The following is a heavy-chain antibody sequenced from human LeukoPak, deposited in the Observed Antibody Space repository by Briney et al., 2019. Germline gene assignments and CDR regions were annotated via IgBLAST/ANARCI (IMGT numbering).Heavy chain of an antibody. CDR2: ISSNGGST. Sequence: GGSLRLSCAASGFTFSSYAMHWVRQAPGKGLEYVSAISSNGGSTYYANSVKGRFTISRDNSKNTLYLQMGSLRAEDMAVYYCARDRDSSSWYTTYYYYYMDVWGKRTTVTVSS. D-gene: IGHD6-13*01. J-gene: IGHJ6*03. CDR3: ARDRDSSSWYTTYYYYYMDV. CDR1: GFTFSSYA. V-gene: IGHV3-64*01.